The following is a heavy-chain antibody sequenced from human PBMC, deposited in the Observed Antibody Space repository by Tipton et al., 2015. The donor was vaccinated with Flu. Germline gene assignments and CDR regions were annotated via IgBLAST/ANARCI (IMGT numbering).Heavy chain of an antibody. CDR3: ARGATRRPFSGYDYTGY. J-gene: IGHJ4*02. V-gene: IGHV4-38-2*02. CDR1: GYSISSGYY. Sequence: TLSLTCTVSGYSISSGYYWGWIRQPPGKGLEWIGYIYNSGITYYKPSLSSRVVISLDTSKNQFYLRLSSVTAADTAVYYCARGATRRPFSGYDYTGYWGQGTLVTVSS. D-gene: IGHD5-12*01. CDR2: IYNSGIT.